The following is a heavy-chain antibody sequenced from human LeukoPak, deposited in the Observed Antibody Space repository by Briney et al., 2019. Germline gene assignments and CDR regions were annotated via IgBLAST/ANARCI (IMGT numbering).Heavy chain of an antibody. Sequence: GGSLRLSCEASGFTFTNYAMNWVRQAPGKGLEWVSVISRSGGTYYADSVKGRFTISRDNSKNTLYLQMNSLRAEDTAVYYCARGRDGYNPWGQGTLVTVSS. V-gene: IGHV3-23*01. J-gene: IGHJ5*02. CDR3: ARGRDGYNP. D-gene: IGHD5-24*01. CDR2: ISRSGGT. CDR1: GFTFTNYA.